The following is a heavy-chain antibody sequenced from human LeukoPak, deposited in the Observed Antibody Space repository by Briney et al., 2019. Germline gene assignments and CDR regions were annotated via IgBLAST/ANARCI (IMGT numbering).Heavy chain of an antibody. CDR1: GYTFTSYG. D-gene: IGHD3-10*01. Sequence: ASVKVSCKASGYTFTSYGISWVRQAPGQGLEWMGIINPSGGSTSYAQKFQGRVTMTRDTSTSTDYIELSSLRTEDTAVYYCARGAVRLGSGTNYFYYYGMDVWGQGTTVTVSS. J-gene: IGHJ6*02. V-gene: IGHV1-46*01. CDR2: INPSGGST. CDR3: ARGAVRLGSGTNYFYYYGMDV.